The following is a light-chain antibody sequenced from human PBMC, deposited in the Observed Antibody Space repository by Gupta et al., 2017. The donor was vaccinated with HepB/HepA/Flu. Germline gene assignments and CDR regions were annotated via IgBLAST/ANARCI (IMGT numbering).Light chain of an antibody. V-gene: IGLV2-14*03. Sequence: QSALTQPASVSGSPGQSITISCTGTSSDVGSHNSVSWYKQHPGKAPKFLIYDVSNRPSGVSYRFPGSKSGNTASLTVSGLQAEDEAYYYCCSYADSYTYVFGTGTKVTVL. CDR1: SSDVGSHNS. J-gene: IGLJ1*01. CDR3: CSYADSYTYV. CDR2: DVS.